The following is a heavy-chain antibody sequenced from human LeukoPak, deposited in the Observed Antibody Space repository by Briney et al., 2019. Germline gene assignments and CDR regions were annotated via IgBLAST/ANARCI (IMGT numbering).Heavy chain of an antibody. D-gene: IGHD6-19*01. CDR2: ITSTGGST. V-gene: IGHV3-23*01. CDR1: GFTFSSYA. J-gene: IGHJ6*02. Sequence: GGSLRLSCAASGFTFSSYAMSWVRQAPGKGLVWVSAITSTGGSTYYADSVKGRFTISRDNSKNTLYVQMNSLRVEDTAVYYCAKGKVAGAGFRYYYGMDVWGQGTTVTVSS. CDR3: AKGKVAGAGFRYYYGMDV.